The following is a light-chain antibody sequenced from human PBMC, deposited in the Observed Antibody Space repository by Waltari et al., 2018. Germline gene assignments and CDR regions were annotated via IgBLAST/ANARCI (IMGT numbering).Light chain of an antibody. V-gene: IGKV4-1*01. CDR3: QQYYSTPYT. CDR2: WAS. J-gene: IGKJ2*01. CDR1: QSVLYSSNNMNY. Sequence: DIVMTQSPDSVAVSLGERATINCKSSQSVLYSSNNMNYLAWYQQKPGQPPNLLISWASTRESGVPDRFSGSGSGTDFTLTISSLQAEDVAVYYCQQYYSTPYTFGQGTKLEIK.